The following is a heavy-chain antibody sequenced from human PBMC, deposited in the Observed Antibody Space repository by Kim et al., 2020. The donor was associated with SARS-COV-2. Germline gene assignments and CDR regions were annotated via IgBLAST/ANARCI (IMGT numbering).Heavy chain of an antibody. D-gene: IGHD1-26*01. V-gene: IGHV3-23*01. CDR3: AKSRGSGSDYGFDY. Sequence: ADSLKGRCTITRDNSKNTLYLQVNSLRADDTAVYYCAKSRGSGSDYGFDYWGQGTLVTVSS. J-gene: IGHJ4*02.